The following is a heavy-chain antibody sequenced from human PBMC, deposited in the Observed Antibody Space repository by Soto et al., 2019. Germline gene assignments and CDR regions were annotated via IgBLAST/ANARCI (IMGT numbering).Heavy chain of an antibody. V-gene: IGHV1-46*03. J-gene: IGHJ6*03. Sequence: ASVKVSCKASGYTFTSYYMHWVRQAPGQGLEWMGIINPSGGSTSYAQKFQGRVTMTGDTSTSTVYMELSSLRSEDTAVYYCARGKGDLRGYYYYYMDVWGKGTTVTVSS. CDR1: GYTFTSYY. CDR3: ARGKGDLRGYYYYYMDV. D-gene: IGHD2-21*02. CDR2: INPSGGST.